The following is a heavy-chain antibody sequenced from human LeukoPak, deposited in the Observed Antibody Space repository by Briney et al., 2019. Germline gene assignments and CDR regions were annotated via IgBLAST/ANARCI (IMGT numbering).Heavy chain of an antibody. CDR2: IYYSGST. Sequence: PSETLSLTCTVLGGSISSYYWSWIRHPPGKGLEWIGYIYYSGSTNYNPSLKSRVTISVDTSKKQFSLKLSSRTATDTCLYFCAKSNGCGLVDSWVQGTMVTDSS. D-gene: IGHD2-21*01. CDR3: AKSNGCGLVDS. CDR1: GGSISSYY. V-gene: IGHV4-59*08. J-gene: IGHJ3*01.